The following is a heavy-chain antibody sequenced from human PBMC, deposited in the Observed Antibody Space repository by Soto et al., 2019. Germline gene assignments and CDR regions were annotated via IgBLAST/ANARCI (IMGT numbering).Heavy chain of an antibody. CDR2: IYPGDSDT. J-gene: IGHJ4*02. CDR3: ARHWFGESTGFDY. CDR1: RCVSYG. V-gene: IGHV5-51*01. D-gene: IGHD3-10*01. Sequence: RCVSYGGGWVRQMPGKGLEWMGIIYPGDSDTRYSPSFQGQVTISADKSISTAYLQWSSLKASDTAMYYCARHWFGESTGFDYWGKGTLVTVSS.